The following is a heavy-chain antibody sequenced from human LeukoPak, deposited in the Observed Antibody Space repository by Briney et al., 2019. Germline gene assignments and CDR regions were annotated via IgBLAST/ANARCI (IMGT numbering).Heavy chain of an antibody. J-gene: IGHJ6*03. D-gene: IGHD3-3*01. CDR3: ARLGYDFWSGYPNYYYYYYMDV. V-gene: IGHV4-39*07. Sequence: SETLSLTCTVSGGSISSSSYYWGWIRQPPGKGLEWIGSIYYSGSTYYNPSLKSRVTISVDTSKNQFSLKLSSVTAADTAVYYCARLGYDFWSGYPNYYYYYYMDVWGKGTTVTISS. CDR2: IYYSGST. CDR1: GGSISSSSYY.